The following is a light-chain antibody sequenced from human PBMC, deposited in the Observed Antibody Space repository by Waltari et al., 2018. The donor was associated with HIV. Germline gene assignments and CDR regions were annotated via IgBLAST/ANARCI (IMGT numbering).Light chain of an antibody. Sequence: QSALTQPASVSGSPGQSITISCTGTSSDVGSYNLVSWYQQHPGKAPKLMIYEVSKRPSGVSNRFSGSKSGNTASLTISGLQAEDEADYYCSSYAGSGNLLLFGGGTKVTVL. CDR3: SSYAGSGNLLL. CDR1: SSDVGSYNL. CDR2: EVS. J-gene: IGLJ6*01. V-gene: IGLV2-23*02.